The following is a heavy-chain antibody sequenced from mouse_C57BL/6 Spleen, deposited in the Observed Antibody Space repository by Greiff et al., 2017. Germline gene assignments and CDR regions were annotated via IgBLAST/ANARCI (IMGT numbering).Heavy chain of an antibody. J-gene: IGHJ4*01. CDR3: ARSGVYAMDY. Sequence: VKLVESGAELARPGASVKLSCKASGYTFTSYGISWVKQRTGQGLEWIGEIYPRSGNTYYNEKFKGKATLTADKSSSTAYMELRSLTSEDSAVYFCARSGVYAMDYWGQGTSVTVSS. CDR1: GYTFTSYG. V-gene: IGHV1-81*01. CDR2: IYPRSGNT.